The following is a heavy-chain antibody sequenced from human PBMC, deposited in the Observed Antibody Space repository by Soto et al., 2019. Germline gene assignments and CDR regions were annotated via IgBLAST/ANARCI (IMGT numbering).Heavy chain of an antibody. CDR1: GYTFTSYA. D-gene: IGHD3-9*01. Sequence: ASVKVSCNASGYTFTSYAMHLVRQAPRQRLEWMGWINAGNGNTKYSQKFQGRVTITRDTSASTAYMELSSLRSEDTAVYYCARVFSLAHYYYYGMDVWGQGTTVTVSS. J-gene: IGHJ6*02. CDR3: ARVFSLAHYYYYGMDV. CDR2: INAGNGNT. V-gene: IGHV1-3*01.